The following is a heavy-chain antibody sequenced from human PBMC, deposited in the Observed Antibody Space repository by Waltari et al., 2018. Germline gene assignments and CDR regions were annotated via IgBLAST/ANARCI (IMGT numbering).Heavy chain of an antibody. CDR3: YMANYYYGMDV. J-gene: IGHJ6*02. CDR1: GGSISSGSYY. CDR2: IYTSGRT. V-gene: IGHV4-61*09. D-gene: IGHD5-12*01. Sequence: QVQLQESGPGLVKPSQTLSLTCTVSGGSISSGSYYWSWIRQPAGKGLEWIGFIYTSGRTNYSPSLKSRVTISVDTSKNQFSLKLSSVTAADTAVYYCYMANYYYGMDVWGQGTTVTVSS.